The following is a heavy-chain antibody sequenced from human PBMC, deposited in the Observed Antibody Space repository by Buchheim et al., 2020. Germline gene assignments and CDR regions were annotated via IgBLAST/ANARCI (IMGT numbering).Heavy chain of an antibody. J-gene: IGHJ6*03. V-gene: IGHV1-69*01. Sequence: QVQLVQSGAEVKKPGSSVKVSCKASGGTFSSYAISWVRQAPGQGLEWMGGIIPIFGTANYAQKFQGRVTITAAESTSPAYMELSSLRSEDTAVYYCARGYCSSTSCRTLEMTKYYYYYMDVWGKGTT. D-gene: IGHD2-2*01. CDR2: IIPIFGTA. CDR3: ARGYCSSTSCRTLEMTKYYYYYMDV. CDR1: GGTFSSYA.